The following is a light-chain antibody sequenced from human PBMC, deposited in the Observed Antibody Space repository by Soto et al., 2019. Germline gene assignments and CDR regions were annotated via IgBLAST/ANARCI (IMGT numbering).Light chain of an antibody. J-gene: IGKJ4*01. CDR2: EVS. Sequence: EVVLTQSPLSLPVTIGQPATVSCRSSQSLLFFNGLTHLTWFHQTPGQPPRRLISEVSNRASGVPDRFSGSGSGTDFTLTISRVEAEDVGLFFCMQGTHWPLTFGGGARVEIK. CDR3: MQGTHWPLT. V-gene: IGKV2-30*01. CDR1: QSLLFFNGLTH.